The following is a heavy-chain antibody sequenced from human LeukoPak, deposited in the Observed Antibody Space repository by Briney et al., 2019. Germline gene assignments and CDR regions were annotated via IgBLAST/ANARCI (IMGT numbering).Heavy chain of an antibody. CDR1: GFTFDDYA. J-gene: IGHJ6*02. CDR3: ARERITMVRGVIRGMDV. Sequence: PGRSLRLSCAASGFTFDDYAMHWVRQAPGKGLEWVSGISWNSGSIGYADSVKGRFTISRDNAKNSLYLQMNSLRAEDTAVYYCARERITMVRGVIRGMDVWGQGTTVTVSS. D-gene: IGHD3-10*01. CDR2: ISWNSGSI. V-gene: IGHV3-9*01.